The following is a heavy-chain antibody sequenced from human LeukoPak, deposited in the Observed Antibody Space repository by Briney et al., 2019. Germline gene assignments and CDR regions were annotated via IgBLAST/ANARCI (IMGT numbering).Heavy chain of an antibody. CDR1: GGTFSSYA. Sequence: GASVKVSCKASGGTFSSYAISWVRQAPGQGLEWMGGIIPIFGTANYAQKFQGRVTITADKSTSTAYMELSSLRSEDTAVYYCARDSPVTTRNFDYWGQGTLVTVSS. J-gene: IGHJ4*02. D-gene: IGHD4-17*01. CDR3: ARDSPVTTRNFDY. CDR2: IIPIFGTA. V-gene: IGHV1-69*06.